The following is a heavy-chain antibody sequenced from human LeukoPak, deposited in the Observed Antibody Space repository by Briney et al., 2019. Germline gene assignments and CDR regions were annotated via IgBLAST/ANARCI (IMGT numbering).Heavy chain of an antibody. J-gene: IGHJ4*02. D-gene: IGHD3-22*01. CDR1: GGSISGYY. V-gene: IGHV4-59*01. CDR3: ARDSSGYYYAQNYFHY. CDR2: ISYSGST. Sequence: PSETLSLTCAVSGGSISGYYWSWIRQPPGKGLEWIGYISYSGSTDYNPSLKSRVTISIDTSTNQFSLKLSSVTAADTAVYYCARDSSGYYYAQNYFHYWGQGTLVTVSS.